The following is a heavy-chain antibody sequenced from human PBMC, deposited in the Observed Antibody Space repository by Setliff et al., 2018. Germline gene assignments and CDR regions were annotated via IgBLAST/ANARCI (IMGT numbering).Heavy chain of an antibody. V-gene: IGHV3-49*04. CDR1: GLTFGDYA. CDR2: IRSKAYGGTT. CDR3: TREASVDFWSGYPYYYYMDV. Sequence: QTGGSLRLSCTASGLTFGDYAMSWVRQAPGKGLEWVGFIRSKAYGGTTEYAASVKGRFTISRDDSKSIAYLQMNSLKTEDTAVYYCTREASVDFWSGYPYYYYMDVWGKGTTVTVSS. D-gene: IGHD3-3*01. J-gene: IGHJ6*03.